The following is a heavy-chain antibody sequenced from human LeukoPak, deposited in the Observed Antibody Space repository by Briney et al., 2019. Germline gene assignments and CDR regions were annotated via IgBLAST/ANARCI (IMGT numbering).Heavy chain of an antibody. J-gene: IGHJ4*02. CDR3: ARDPAAADH. Sequence: GGSLRLSCAASGFTFSGYWMSWVRQAPGKGLEWVANIKEDGSEKYYMDSVKGRFTISRDNAKNSLYLQMDSLRVEDTAVYYCARDPAAADHWGQRTLVAVSS. D-gene: IGHD6-25*01. CDR2: IKEDGSEK. CDR1: GFTFSGYW. V-gene: IGHV3-7*01.